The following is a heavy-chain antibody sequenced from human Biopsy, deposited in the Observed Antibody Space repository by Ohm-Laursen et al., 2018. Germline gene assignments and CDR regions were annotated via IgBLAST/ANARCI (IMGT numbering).Heavy chain of an antibody. J-gene: IGHJ1*01. CDR3: ATKLTGYFHH. Sequence: SSVKVSCRAPGGTFSNYGVNWVRQAPGQGLGWLGGNIPILGTGNYAQKFQDRVTVAADTSTSTATMELRSLRSDDTAVYYCATKLTGYFHHWGQGTLVIVSS. D-gene: IGHD3-9*01. CDR1: GGTFSNYG. V-gene: IGHV1-69*06. CDR2: NIPILGTG.